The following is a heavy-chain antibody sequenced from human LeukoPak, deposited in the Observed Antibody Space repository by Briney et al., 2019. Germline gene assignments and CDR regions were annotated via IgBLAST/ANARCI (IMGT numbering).Heavy chain of an antibody. Sequence: ASVKVSCMASGYTFTSYDINWVRQATGQGLEWMGWMNPNSGNTGYAQKFQGRVTITRNTSISTAYMELSSLRSEDTAVYYCARGPRYYDSSGYYYEDYWGQGTLVTVSS. CDR2: MNPNSGNT. V-gene: IGHV1-8*03. J-gene: IGHJ4*02. CDR1: GYTFTSYD. CDR3: ARGPRYYDSSGYYYEDY. D-gene: IGHD3-22*01.